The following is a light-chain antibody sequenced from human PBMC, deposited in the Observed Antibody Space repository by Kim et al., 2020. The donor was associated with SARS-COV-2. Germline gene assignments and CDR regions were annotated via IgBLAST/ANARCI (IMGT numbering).Light chain of an antibody. V-gene: IGKV3-20*01. CDR2: GAS. CDR1: QSVSSNS. J-gene: IGKJ4*01. Sequence: LSPGERATLSCRASQSVSSNSLAWYQQKPGQAPRLLIYGASSRATGIPDRFSGSASGTDFTLTINRLEPEDFAVYYCQQYAGSPLTFGGGTKVEI. CDR3: QQYAGSPLT.